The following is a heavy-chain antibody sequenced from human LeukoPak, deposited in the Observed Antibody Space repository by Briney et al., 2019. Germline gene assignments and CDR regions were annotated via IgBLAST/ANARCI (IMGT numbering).Heavy chain of an antibody. D-gene: IGHD2-8*02. V-gene: IGHV1-2*02. CDR1: GYRFSYYY. Sequence: ASVNVSCKASGYRFSYYYIHWVRQAPGQGLELMGGIKPDSGGTDYAQKFKDRVTVTRDTSISTANMELSGLRFDDTAMYYCVRDKGNNWWYNMDVWGQGTMVTVSS. CDR3: VRDKGNNWWYNMDV. J-gene: IGHJ6*02. CDR2: IKPDSGGT.